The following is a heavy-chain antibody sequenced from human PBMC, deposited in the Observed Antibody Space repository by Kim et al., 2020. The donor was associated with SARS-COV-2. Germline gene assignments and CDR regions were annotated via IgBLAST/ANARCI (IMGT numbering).Heavy chain of an antibody. V-gene: IGHV3-23*01. CDR3: ARSHGEDYYDYGLDG. CDR2: ISGSGGST. Sequence: GGSLRLSCAVSGFFFSNYAMTWVRQAPGKGLEWVSAISGSGGSTYYADSVRGRFTISRDNSKNTLYLQMNTLSAEDTAVSYCARSHGEDYYDYGLDGWG. J-gene: IGHJ6*02. CDR1: GFFFSNYA. D-gene: IGHD3-10*01.